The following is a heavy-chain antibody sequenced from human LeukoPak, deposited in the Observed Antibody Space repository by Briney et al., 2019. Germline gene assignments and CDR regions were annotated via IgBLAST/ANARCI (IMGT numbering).Heavy chain of an antibody. CDR2: ISGSGGST. D-gene: IGHD3-22*01. V-gene: IGHV3-23*01. CDR1: GFTVSSNY. Sequence: GGSLRLSCAASGFTVSSNYMSWVRQAPGKGLEWVSAISGSGGSTYYADSVKGRFTISRDNSKNTLYLQMNSLRAEDTAVYYCAKEIKTYYYDSSGYYTDYWGQGTLVTVSS. J-gene: IGHJ4*02. CDR3: AKEIKTYYYDSSGYYTDY.